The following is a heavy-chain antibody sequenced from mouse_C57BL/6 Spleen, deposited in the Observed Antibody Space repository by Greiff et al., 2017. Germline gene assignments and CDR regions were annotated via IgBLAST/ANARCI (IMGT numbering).Heavy chain of an antibody. D-gene: IGHD4-1*01. V-gene: IGHV1-64*01. J-gene: IGHJ4*01. CDR2: IHPNSGST. Sequence: QVQLQQPGAELVKPGASVKLSCKASGYTFTSYWMHWVKQRPGQGLEWIGMIHPNSGSTNYNEKFKSKATLTVDTSSSTAYMQLSSLTSEDSAVYYCARWPGTDLYYAMDYWDQGTSVTVSS. CDR3: ARWPGTDLYYAMDY. CDR1: GYTFTSYW.